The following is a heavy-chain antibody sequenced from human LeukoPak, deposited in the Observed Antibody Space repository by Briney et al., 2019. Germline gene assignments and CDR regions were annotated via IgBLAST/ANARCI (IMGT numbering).Heavy chain of an antibody. CDR1: EYSFSRYW. Sequence: GESLKISCKGSEYSFSRYWIAWVRKRPGKGLEWMGMIYPGDSGTRYSPSFQGQAIISADMSIGAAYLQWSSLRASDTAIYFCARRLYNWNDPIDAVNIWGQGTVVTVSS. J-gene: IGHJ3*02. CDR3: ARRLYNWNDPIDAVNI. CDR2: IYPGDSGT. D-gene: IGHD1-20*01. V-gene: IGHV5-51*01.